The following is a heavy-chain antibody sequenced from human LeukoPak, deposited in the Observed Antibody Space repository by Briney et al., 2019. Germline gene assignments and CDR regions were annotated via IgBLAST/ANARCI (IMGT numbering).Heavy chain of an antibody. CDR2: INPNSGGT. J-gene: IGHJ4*02. Sequence: ASVKVSCKASGYTFTGYYMHWVRQAPGQGLEWMGWINPNSGGTNYAQKFQRRVTMTRDTSISTAYMELSRLRSDDTAVYYCAREPGIAAAGTDYWGQGTLVTVSS. CDR3: AREPGIAAAGTDY. D-gene: IGHD6-13*01. CDR1: GYTFTGYY. V-gene: IGHV1-2*02.